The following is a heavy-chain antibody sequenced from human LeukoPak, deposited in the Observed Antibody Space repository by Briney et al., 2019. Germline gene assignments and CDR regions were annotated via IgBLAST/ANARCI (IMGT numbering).Heavy chain of an antibody. V-gene: IGHV3-23*01. D-gene: IGHD3-3*01. Sequence: SGGSLRLSCAASGFTFSSYAMSWVRQAPGKGLEWVSAISGSGGSTYYADSVKGRFTISRDNSKNTLYLQMNSLRAEDTAVYYCAKDTSLTIFGVDYYFDYWGQGTLVTVSS. J-gene: IGHJ4*02. CDR3: AKDTSLTIFGVDYYFDY. CDR2: ISGSGGST. CDR1: GFTFSSYA.